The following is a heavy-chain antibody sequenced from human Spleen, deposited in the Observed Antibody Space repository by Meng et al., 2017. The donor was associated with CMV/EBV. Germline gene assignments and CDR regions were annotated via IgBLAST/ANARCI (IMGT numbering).Heavy chain of an antibody. CDR3: ARHETGWFGELLQYYYYYYGMDV. Sequence: GESLKISCAASGFTFSSYSMNWVRQAPGKGLEWVSSISSSSSYIYYADSVKGRFTISRDNAKNSLYLQMNSLRAEDTAVYYCARHETGWFGELLQYYYYYYGMDVWGQGTTVTVSS. J-gene: IGHJ6*02. V-gene: IGHV3-21*01. CDR2: ISSSSSYI. D-gene: IGHD3-10*01. CDR1: GFTFSSYS.